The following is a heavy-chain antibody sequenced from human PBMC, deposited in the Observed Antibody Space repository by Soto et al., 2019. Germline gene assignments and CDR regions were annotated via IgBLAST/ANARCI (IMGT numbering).Heavy chain of an antibody. CDR2: IGTAGDT. V-gene: IGHV3-13*01. Sequence: EVQLVESGGGLVQPGGSLRLSCAASGFTFSSYDMHWVRQATGKGLEWVSAIGTAGDTYYPGSVKGRFTISRENAKNSLYLKRNSLGAGDTAVYYCARGGGNWLSGVRGYYYGMDVWGQGTTVTVSS. J-gene: IGHJ6*02. D-gene: IGHD3-9*01. CDR1: GFTFSSYD. CDR3: ARGGGNWLSGVRGYYYGMDV.